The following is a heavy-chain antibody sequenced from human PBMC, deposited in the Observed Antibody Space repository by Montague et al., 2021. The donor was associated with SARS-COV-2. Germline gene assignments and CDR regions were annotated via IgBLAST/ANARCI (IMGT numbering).Heavy chain of an antibody. CDR3: ASRVAGWFGSNPERFDY. CDR2: NYHSGRT. Sequence: SETLSLTCAVSGGSISSSNWWSWVRQPPGKGLEWIGENYHSGRTNYNPSLKSRVTISVDKSKNQLSLKLSSVTAADTAVYYCASRVAGWFGSNPERFDYWGQGTLVTVSS. J-gene: IGHJ4*02. D-gene: IGHD6-19*01. CDR1: GGSISSSNW. V-gene: IGHV4-4*02.